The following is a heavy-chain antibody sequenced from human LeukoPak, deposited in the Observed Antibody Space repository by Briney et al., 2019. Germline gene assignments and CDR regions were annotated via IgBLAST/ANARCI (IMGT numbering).Heavy chain of an antibody. J-gene: IGHJ4*02. CDR3: ARRDGYNVYYFDY. V-gene: IGHV3-20*04. Sequence: GGSLRLSCAASGFTFDDYAMHWVRQAPGKGLEWVSGINWNGGSTGYADSVKGRFTISRDNAKNSLYLQMNSLRAEDTALYYCARRDGYNVYYFDYWGQGTLVTVSS. D-gene: IGHD5-24*01. CDR2: INWNGGST. CDR1: GFTFDDYA.